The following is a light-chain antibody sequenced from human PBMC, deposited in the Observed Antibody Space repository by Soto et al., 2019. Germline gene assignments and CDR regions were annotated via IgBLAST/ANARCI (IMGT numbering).Light chain of an antibody. CDR2: GAS. CDR1: QSVSSSY. V-gene: IGKV3-20*01. CDR3: QQYNSYSRT. J-gene: IGKJ1*01. Sequence: EIVFTPSPGTLSLSPGERATLSCRSSQSVSSSYLAWYQQKPGQAPRLLIYGASSRATGIPDRFSGSGSGTEFTLTISSLQPDDFATYYCQQYNSYSRTFGQGTKVDIK.